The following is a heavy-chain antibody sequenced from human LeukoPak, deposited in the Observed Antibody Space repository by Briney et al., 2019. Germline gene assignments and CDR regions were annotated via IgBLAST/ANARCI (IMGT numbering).Heavy chain of an antibody. V-gene: IGHV3-48*03. CDR2: ISTSGSTI. Sequence: GSLRLSCAASGFTFSSYDMNWLRQAPGKGLEWVSYISTSGSTIYYADSVKGRFTISRDNAKNSLYLQMNSLRAEDTAVYYCAKVPDYYGSGRYHWGQGTLVTVSS. CDR1: GFTFSSYD. CDR3: AKVPDYYGSGRYH. J-gene: IGHJ4*02. D-gene: IGHD3-10*01.